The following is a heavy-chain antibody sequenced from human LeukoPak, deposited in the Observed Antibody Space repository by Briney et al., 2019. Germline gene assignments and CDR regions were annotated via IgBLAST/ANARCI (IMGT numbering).Heavy chain of an antibody. CDR3: ARQKWEQQGRDYYFNGLDV. J-gene: IGHJ6*02. CDR1: IGSISSSKW. Sequence: PSETLSLTCSVSIGSISSSKWWSWVRQSPVKGLEWIGEIYLYGTTNYNPSFTSRVTMSVDRSRNQSSLKLTSVTAADTAVYYCARQKWEQQGRDYYFNGLDVWGPGTTVIVSS. CDR2: IYLYGTT. D-gene: IGHD1/OR15-1a*01. V-gene: IGHV4-4*02.